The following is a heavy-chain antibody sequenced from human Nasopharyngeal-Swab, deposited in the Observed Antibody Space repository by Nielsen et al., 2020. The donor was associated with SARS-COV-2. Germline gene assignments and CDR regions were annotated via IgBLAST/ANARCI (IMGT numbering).Heavy chain of an antibody. V-gene: IGHV7-4-1*02. J-gene: IGHJ6*03. Sequence: WVGQAPGQGLEWMGWINTNTGNPTYAQGFTGRFVFSLDTSVSTAYLQISSLKAEDTAVYYCARGLDDYGGHYYYYYYYMDVWGKGTTVTVSS. CDR2: INTNTGNP. D-gene: IGHD3-16*01. CDR3: ARGLDDYGGHYYYYYYYMDV.